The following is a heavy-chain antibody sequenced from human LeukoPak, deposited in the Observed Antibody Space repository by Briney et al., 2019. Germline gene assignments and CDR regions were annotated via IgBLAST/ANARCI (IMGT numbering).Heavy chain of an antibody. Sequence: ASVKVSCKASGYTFTTYAMHWVRQAPGQRLEWMGWINAGNGNTKYSQKFQARVTITRDTSASTAYMELSSLRSGDTAVYYCARDPIGSRWPYYFDYWGQGTLVTVSS. V-gene: IGHV1-3*01. CDR3: ARDPIGSRWPYYFDY. J-gene: IGHJ4*02. D-gene: IGHD6-13*01. CDR2: INAGNGNT. CDR1: GYTFTTYA.